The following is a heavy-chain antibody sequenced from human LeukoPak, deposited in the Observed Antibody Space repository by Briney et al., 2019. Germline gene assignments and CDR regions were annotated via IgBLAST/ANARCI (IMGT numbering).Heavy chain of an antibody. CDR1: GFDLNTYE. CDR3: AXGDPHADL. V-gene: IGHV3-48*03. Sequence: PGGSLRLSCAASGFDLNTYEMNWVRQAPGKGLEWIADITISGHTKNYADSVKGRFTISRDNARTSLYLQMNSLRVEDTGVYYCAXGDPHADLWGRGTLVTVSS. CDR2: ITISGHTK. J-gene: IGHJ5*02.